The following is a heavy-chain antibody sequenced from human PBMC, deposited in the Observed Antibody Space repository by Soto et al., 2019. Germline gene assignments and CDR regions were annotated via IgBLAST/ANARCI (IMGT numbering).Heavy chain of an antibody. D-gene: IGHD3-16*01. CDR2: IIPIFGTA. Sequence: QVQLVQSGAEVKKPGSSVKVSCKASGGTFSSYAISWVRQAPGQGLEWMGGIIPIFGTANYAQKFQGRVKITADKSTSTAYMELSSLRSEDTAVYYCARALGNLRDPYYGMDVWGQGTTVTVSS. V-gene: IGHV1-69*06. J-gene: IGHJ6*02. CDR1: GGTFSSYA. CDR3: ARALGNLRDPYYGMDV.